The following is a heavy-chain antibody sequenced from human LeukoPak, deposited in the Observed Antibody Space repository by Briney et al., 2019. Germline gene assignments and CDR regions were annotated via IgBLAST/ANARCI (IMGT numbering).Heavy chain of an antibody. V-gene: IGHV3-74*01. D-gene: IGHD6-13*01. CDR1: GFTFCSYW. CDR2: INTDGSSP. Sequence: GGSLRLSCAASGFTFCSYWMHWVRQAPGKGLVWVSHINTDGSSPTYGDSAKGRFTVSRDNAKNTLFLQMNSLRVEDTAVYYCARGTAATAGIDYWGQGTLVTVSS. J-gene: IGHJ4*02. CDR3: ARGTAATAGIDY.